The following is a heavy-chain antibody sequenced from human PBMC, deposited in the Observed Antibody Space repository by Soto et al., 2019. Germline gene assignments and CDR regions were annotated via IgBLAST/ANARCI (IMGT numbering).Heavy chain of an antibody. CDR1: GFTFSREG. J-gene: IGHJ4*02. D-gene: IGHD6-13*01. CDR3: AKDIGSSSWYWSATLDY. Sequence: QPGGSLRLSCAASGFTFSREGMHWVRQAPGKGLEWVAVVSYDGSNKYYADSVKGRFTISRDNSKNTLYLQMNSLRAEDTAVYYCAKDIGSSSWYWSATLDYWGQGTLVTVSS. CDR2: VSYDGSNK. V-gene: IGHV3-30*18.